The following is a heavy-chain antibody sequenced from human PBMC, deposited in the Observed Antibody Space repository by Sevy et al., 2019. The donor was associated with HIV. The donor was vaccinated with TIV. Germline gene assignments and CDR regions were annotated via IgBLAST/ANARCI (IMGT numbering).Heavy chain of an antibody. CDR3: ARDRPYYYGSGSYYIDYYYYGMDV. CDR1: GYTFTSYG. J-gene: IGHJ6*02. V-gene: IGHV1-18*01. D-gene: IGHD3-10*01. Sequence: ASVKVSCKASGYTFTSYGISWVRQAPGQGLEWMGWISAYNGKTNYAQKLQGRVTMTTDTSTSTAYMELRSLRSDDTAVYYCARDRPYYYGSGSYYIDYYYYGMDVWGQGTTVTVSS. CDR2: ISAYNGKT.